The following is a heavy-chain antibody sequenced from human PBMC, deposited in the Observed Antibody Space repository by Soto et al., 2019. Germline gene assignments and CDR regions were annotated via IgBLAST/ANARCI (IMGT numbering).Heavy chain of an antibody. J-gene: IGHJ6*01. Sequence: ASVKVSCKASGYTFISYFIHWVRQAPGQGLEWMGIINPSGGSTTYAQKVQGRVTMTRDTSTSTVYMELSSLRSEDTAVYYCARDSATHYYYGMDVWGQGTTVTVSS. CDR2: INPSGGST. V-gene: IGHV1-46*01. CDR3: ARDSATHYYYGMDV. CDR1: GYTFISYF.